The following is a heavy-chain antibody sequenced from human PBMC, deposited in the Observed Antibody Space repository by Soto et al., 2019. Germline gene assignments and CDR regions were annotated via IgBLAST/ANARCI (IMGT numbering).Heavy chain of an antibody. V-gene: IGHV1-2*02. J-gene: IGHJ4*02. CDR3: ARDPDYGDYWGYFFDS. D-gene: IGHD4-17*01. Sequence: GASVKVSCKTSGYTFAAYYIYWIRQAPGQGLEWMGWINPTSGGTVYAQNFQDRVTMTRDTSISTAYMELRRLNSDDTAVYYCARDPDYGDYWGYFFDSWGQGTPVTVSS. CDR2: INPTSGGT. CDR1: GYTFAAYY.